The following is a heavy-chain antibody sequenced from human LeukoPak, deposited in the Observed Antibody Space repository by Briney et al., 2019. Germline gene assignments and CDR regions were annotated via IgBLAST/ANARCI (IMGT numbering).Heavy chain of an antibody. CDR3: ATGGGWFDP. Sequence: ASVKVSCKVSGYTLTELSMHWVRQAPGKGGEWMGGFDPEEGETIYTQKFQGRVTMTEDTSTDTPYMELSSLRSEDTAVYYCATGGGWFDPWGQGTLVTVSS. CDR1: GYTLTELS. V-gene: IGHV1-24*01. J-gene: IGHJ5*02. CDR2: FDPEEGET. D-gene: IGHD3-16*01.